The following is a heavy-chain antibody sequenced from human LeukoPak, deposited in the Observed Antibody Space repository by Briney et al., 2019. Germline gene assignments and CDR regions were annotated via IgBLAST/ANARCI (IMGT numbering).Heavy chain of an antibody. CDR3: AKAPQGAVWGSYPEYYFDY. CDR2: IIPIFGTA. Sequence: SVKVSCKASGGTFSSYAISWVRQAPGQGLEWMGGIIPIFGTANYAQKFQGRVTITADESTSTAYMELSSLRSEDTAVYYCAKAPQGAVWGSYPEYYFDYWGQGTLVTVSS. J-gene: IGHJ4*02. CDR1: GGTFSSYA. D-gene: IGHD3-16*01. V-gene: IGHV1-69*13.